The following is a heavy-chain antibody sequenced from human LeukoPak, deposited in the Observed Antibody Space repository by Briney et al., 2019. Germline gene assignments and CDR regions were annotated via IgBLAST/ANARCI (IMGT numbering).Heavy chain of an antibody. J-gene: IGHJ4*02. Sequence: GSLRLSCAASGFTFRGYNMHWVRQAPGKGLELVALISPDGNKKYYADSVKGRFTISRDNSKNTVDLRLNSLRAEDTAVYYCARDLIGRYAFDYCGQGTLVTVSS. D-gene: IGHD3-16*01. CDR1: GFTFRGYN. CDR2: ISPDGNKK. V-gene: IGHV3-30-3*01. CDR3: ARDLIGRYAFDY.